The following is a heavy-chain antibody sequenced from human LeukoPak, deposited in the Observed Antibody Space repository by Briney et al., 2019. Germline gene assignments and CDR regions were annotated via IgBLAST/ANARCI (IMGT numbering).Heavy chain of an antibody. V-gene: IGHV4-39*01. CDR2: IYYSGST. Sequence: PSETLSLTCTVSGGSISSSSYYWGWIRQPPGKGLEWIGSIYYSGSTYYNPSLKSRVTISVDTSKNQFSLKLSSVTAADTAVYYCVRADLFRDGYNFTDYWGQGTLVTVSS. J-gene: IGHJ4*02. D-gene: IGHD5-24*01. CDR1: GGSISSSSYY. CDR3: VRADLFRDGYNFTDY.